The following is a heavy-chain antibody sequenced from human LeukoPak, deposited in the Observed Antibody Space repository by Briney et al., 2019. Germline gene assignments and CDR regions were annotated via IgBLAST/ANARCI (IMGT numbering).Heavy chain of an antibody. Sequence: GGSLRLSCAASGFTFDDYTMHWVRQAPGKGLEWVSLISWDGGSTYYADSVKGRFTISRDNSKNSLYLQMNSLRTEDTALYYCVTGMATIKEGFDYRGQGTLVTVSS. CDR3: VTGMATIKEGFDY. J-gene: IGHJ4*02. V-gene: IGHV3-43*01. CDR1: GFTFDDYT. CDR2: ISWDGGST. D-gene: IGHD5-24*01.